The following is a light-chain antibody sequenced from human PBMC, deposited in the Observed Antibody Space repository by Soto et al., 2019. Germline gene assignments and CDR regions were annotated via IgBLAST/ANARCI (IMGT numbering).Light chain of an antibody. V-gene: IGKV3-20*01. CDR3: QQYGSSPES. J-gene: IGKJ1*01. Sequence: EIVLTQSPGSLSLSPGERATLSCRASQSVSSSYLAWYQQKPGQAPRLLIYGASSRATDIPDRFSGSGSGTDFTLTISRLEPEDFGVYYCQQYGSSPESFGQGTKVEIK. CDR2: GAS. CDR1: QSVSSSY.